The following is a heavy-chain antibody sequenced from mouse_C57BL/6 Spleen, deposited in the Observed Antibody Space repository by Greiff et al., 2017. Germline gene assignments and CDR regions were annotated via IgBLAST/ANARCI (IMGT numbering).Heavy chain of an antibody. CDR3: ARWGSSYWYFDV. CDR2: IYPGSGST. Sequence: QVQLQQPGAELVKPGASVKMSCKASGYTFTSYWITWVKQRPGQGLEWIGAIYPGSGSTNYNEKLKCQATLTVDTSSSTASMQLSSLTSEAAAVYYCARWGSSYWYFDVWGTGTTVTVSS. CDR1: GYTFTSYW. J-gene: IGHJ1*03. D-gene: IGHD1-1*01. V-gene: IGHV1-55*01.